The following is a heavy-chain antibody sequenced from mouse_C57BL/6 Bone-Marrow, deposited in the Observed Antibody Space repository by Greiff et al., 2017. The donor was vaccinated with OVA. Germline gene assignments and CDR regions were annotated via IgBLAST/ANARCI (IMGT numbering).Heavy chain of an antibody. CDR3: ARHSLYGSSSAWFAY. J-gene: IGHJ3*01. CDR2: ISGGGGNT. V-gene: IGHV5-9*01. Sequence: EVQLVESGGGLVKPGGSLKLSCAASGFTFSSYTMSWVRQTPEKRLEWVATISGGGGNTYYPDSVKGRFTISRDNAKNTLYLQMSSLRSEDTALYYCARHSLYGSSSAWFAYWGQGTLVTVSA. D-gene: IGHD1-1*01. CDR1: GFTFSSYT.